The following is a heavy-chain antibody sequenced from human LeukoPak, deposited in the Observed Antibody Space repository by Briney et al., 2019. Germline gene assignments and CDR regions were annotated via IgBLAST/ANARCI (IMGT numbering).Heavy chain of an antibody. D-gene: IGHD2-2*01. CDR3: ARGKGYCTSTSCGYCSGGSCYAIYYYYYMDV. J-gene: IGHJ6*03. V-gene: IGHV4-4*07. Sequence: PSETLSLTCTVPGGSISSYYWSWIRQPAGKGLEWIGRIYTSGSTNYNPSLKSRVTMSVDTSKNQFSLKLNSVTAADTAVYYCARGKGYCTSTSCGYCSGGSCYAIYYYYYMDVWGKGTTVTVSS. CDR1: GGSISSYY. CDR2: IYTSGST.